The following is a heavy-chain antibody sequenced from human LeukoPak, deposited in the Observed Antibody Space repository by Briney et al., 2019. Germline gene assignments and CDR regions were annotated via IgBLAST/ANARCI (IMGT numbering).Heavy chain of an antibody. CDR3: ARGRNSSSPHFGY. CDR2: ISSSSSYI. J-gene: IGHJ4*02. D-gene: IGHD6-6*01. Sequence: GGSLRLSCAASGFTFSSYSMNWVRQAPGKGLEWVSSISSSSSYIYYADSVKGRFTISRDNAKNSLYLQMNSLRAEDTAVYYCARGRNSSSPHFGYWGQGTLVTVSS. V-gene: IGHV3-21*01. CDR1: GFTFSSYS.